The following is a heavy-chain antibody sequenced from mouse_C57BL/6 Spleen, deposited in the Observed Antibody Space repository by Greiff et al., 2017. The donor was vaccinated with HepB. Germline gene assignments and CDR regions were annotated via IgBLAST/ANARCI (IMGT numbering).Heavy chain of an antibody. CDR2: ISDGGSYT. J-gene: IGHJ3*01. CDR1: GFTFSSYA. D-gene: IGHD1-1*01. CDR3: ARDSRGSSAWFAY. Sequence: EVQVVESGGGLVKPGGSLKLSCAASGFTFSSYAMSWVRQTPEKRLEWVATISDGGSYTYYPDNVKGRFTISRDNAKNNLYLQMSHLKSEDTAMYYCARDSRGSSAWFAYWGQGTLVTVSA. V-gene: IGHV5-4*01.